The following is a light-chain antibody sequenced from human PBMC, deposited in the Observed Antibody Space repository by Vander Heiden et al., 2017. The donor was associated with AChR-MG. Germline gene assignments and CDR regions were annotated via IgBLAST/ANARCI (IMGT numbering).Light chain of an antibody. CDR3: SSYAGGTTLV. CDR2: EVS. Sequence: QSALTQPPSASGSPGPSVTISCTGTSSDVGGYNYVSWYQQHPGKAPKVMIYEVSKRPSGVPDRFSGSKSGNTASLTVSGLQAEDEADYYCSSYAGGTTLVFGGGTKLTVL. J-gene: IGLJ2*01. CDR1: SSDVGGYNY. V-gene: IGLV2-8*01.